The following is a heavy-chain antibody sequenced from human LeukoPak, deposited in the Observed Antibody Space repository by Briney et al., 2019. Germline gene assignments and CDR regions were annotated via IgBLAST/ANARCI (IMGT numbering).Heavy chain of an antibody. V-gene: IGHV3-23*01. J-gene: IGHJ4*02. CDR3: AKDEQTRMGIAVAGPFDY. D-gene: IGHD6-19*01. Sequence: PGGSLRLSCAASGFTFSSYAMSWVRQAPGKGLEWVSAISGSGGSTYYADSVKGRFTISRDNSKNTLYLQMNSLRAEDTAVYYCAKDEQTRMGIAVAGPFDYWGQGTLVTVSS. CDR1: GFTFSSYA. CDR2: ISGSGGST.